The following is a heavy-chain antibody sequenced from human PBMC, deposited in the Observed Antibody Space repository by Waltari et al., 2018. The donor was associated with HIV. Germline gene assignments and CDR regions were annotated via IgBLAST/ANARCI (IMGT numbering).Heavy chain of an antibody. V-gene: IGHV3-33*01. CDR2: FWSDGVEI. J-gene: IGHJ4*02. CDR3: ARGYSSSRWIPLYH. CDR1: GFTFNNFA. Sequence: QVQLVESGGGVVQPGTSLTLSCAVSGFTFNNFALHWVRQSPGKGMEWLAFFWSDGVEISYADSVKGRFTISKDSSQKTLYLHLTSLRAEDTALYYCARGYSSSRWIPLYHWGRGTLVTVSS. D-gene: IGHD6-6*01.